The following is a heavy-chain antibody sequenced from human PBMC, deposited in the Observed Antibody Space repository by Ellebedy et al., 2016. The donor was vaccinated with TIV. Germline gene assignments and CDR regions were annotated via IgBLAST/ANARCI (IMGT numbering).Heavy chain of an antibody. D-gene: IGHD3-10*01. CDR2: VYSGGTT. Sequence: GESLKISXAASGFSISSNYMNWVRQAPGKGLEWVSVVYSGGTTYYADSVKGRFTISRDNSKNTLYLQMNSLRAEDTAMYYCVTAPIKGSYFTAFHMWGQGTMVTVSS. CDR3: VTAPIKGSYFTAFHM. V-gene: IGHV3-53*01. CDR1: GFSISSNY. J-gene: IGHJ3*02.